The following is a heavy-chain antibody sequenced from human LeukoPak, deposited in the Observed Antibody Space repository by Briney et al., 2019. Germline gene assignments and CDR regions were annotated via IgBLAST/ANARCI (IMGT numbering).Heavy chain of an antibody. Sequence: GESXKISCKGSGYSFTSYWIGWVRQLPGKGLEWMGIIYPGDSDTRYSPSFQGQVTISADKSISTAYLQWSSLKASDTAMYYCARQRITMVRGVYDAFDIWGQGTMVTVSS. J-gene: IGHJ3*02. CDR2: IYPGDSDT. V-gene: IGHV5-51*01. CDR3: ARQRITMVRGVYDAFDI. CDR1: GYSFTSYW. D-gene: IGHD3-10*01.